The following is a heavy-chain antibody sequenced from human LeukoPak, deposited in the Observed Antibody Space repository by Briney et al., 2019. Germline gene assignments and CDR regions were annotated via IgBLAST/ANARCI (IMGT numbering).Heavy chain of an antibody. D-gene: IGHD4-17*01. CDR1: GYTFTSYY. CDR2: INPSGGST. J-gene: IGHJ5*02. Sequence: GASVKVSCKASGYTFTSYYMHWVRQAPGQGLEWMGIINPSGGSTSYAQKFQGRVTMTRDTSISTAYMELSRLRSDDTAVYYCARSRTTVTRPRLSFDPWGQGTLVTVSS. CDR3: ARSRTTVTRPRLSFDP. V-gene: IGHV1-46*01.